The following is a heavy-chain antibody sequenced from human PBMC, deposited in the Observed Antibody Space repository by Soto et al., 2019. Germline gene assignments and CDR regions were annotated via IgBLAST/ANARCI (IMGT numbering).Heavy chain of an antibody. J-gene: IGHJ4*02. CDR2: ISGSGGST. Sequence: SLRLSFAASGFTFSIYGMGWVRQAPGKGLEWVSAISGSGGSTYYADSVKGRFTISRDNSKNTLYLQMNSLRAEDTAVYYCAKDRIAAAGIIMGYWGQGTLVTVS. V-gene: IGHV3-23*01. D-gene: IGHD6-13*01. CDR3: AKDRIAAAGIIMGY. CDR1: GFTFSIYG.